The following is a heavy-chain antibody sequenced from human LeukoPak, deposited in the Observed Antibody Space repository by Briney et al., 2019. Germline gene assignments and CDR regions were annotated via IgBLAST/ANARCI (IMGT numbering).Heavy chain of an antibody. CDR2: ISSSSSYI. V-gene: IGHV3-21*01. J-gene: IGHJ4*02. CDR3: ARDRSSGYYVESFDY. D-gene: IGHD3-22*01. Sequence: PGGSLRLSSAASGFTFSSYSMNWVRQAPGKGLEWVSSISSSSSYIYYGDSVKGRFTISRDNAKNSLFLQMNSLRAEDTAVYYCARDRSSGYYVESFDYWGQGTLVTVSS. CDR1: GFTFSSYS.